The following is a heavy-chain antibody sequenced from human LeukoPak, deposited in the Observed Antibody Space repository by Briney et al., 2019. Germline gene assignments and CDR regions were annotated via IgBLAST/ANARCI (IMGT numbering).Heavy chain of an antibody. CDR2: ISSASGSI. Sequence: PGGSLRLSCAASGFTFSSYSMNWVRQAPGKGLEWVSYISSASGSIYYADSVKGRFTISRDNAKNSLYLQMNSLRAEDTAVYYCARDLYYYDSRGDFDYWGQGTLVTVSS. J-gene: IGHJ4*02. D-gene: IGHD3-22*01. CDR3: ARDLYYYDSRGDFDY. CDR1: GFTFSSYS. V-gene: IGHV3-48*04.